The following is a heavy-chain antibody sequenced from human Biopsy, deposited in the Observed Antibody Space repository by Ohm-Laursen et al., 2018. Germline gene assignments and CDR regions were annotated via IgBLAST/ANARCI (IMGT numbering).Heavy chain of an antibody. CDR3: ARGYAGLYEAFDF. Sequence: SETLSLTCSVSGASVSSGSYDWSWIRQPPGKGLEWIGNIYNDVSTKYNPSLRSRVTISADKSANQFSLKLRSVTAADTAVYSCARGYAGLYEAFDFWGQGTVVTVAS. J-gene: IGHJ3*01. V-gene: IGHV4-61*01. CDR2: IYNDVST. D-gene: IGHD5-18*01. CDR1: GASVSSGSYD.